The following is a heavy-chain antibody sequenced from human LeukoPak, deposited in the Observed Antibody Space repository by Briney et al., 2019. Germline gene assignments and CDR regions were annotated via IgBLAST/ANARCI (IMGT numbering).Heavy chain of an antibody. Sequence: SETLSLTCTVSGGSISSSSYYWGWIRQPPGKGLEWIGRIYTSGSTNYNPSLKSRVTMSVDTSKNQFSLKLSSVTAADTAVYYCARDSTTGPTYYYYGMDVWGQGTTVTVSS. V-gene: IGHV4-39*07. J-gene: IGHJ6*02. CDR3: ARDSTTGPTYYYYGMDV. CDR1: GGSISSSSYY. D-gene: IGHD1-1*01. CDR2: IYTSGST.